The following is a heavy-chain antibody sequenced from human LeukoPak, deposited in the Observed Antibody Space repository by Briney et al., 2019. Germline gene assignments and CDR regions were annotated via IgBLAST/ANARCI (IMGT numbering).Heavy chain of an antibody. V-gene: IGHV3-9*01. D-gene: IGHD3-10*01. CDR2: ISWNTGSI. CDR3: ARVRSMVRGVA. J-gene: IGHJ5*02. CDR1: GFTFDDYA. Sequence: PGGSLRLSCAASGFTFDDYAMHWVRQAPGKGLEWVSGISWNTGSIGYADSVKGRFTISRDSAKNSLYLQMNSLRAEDTAVYYCARVRSMVRGVAWGQGTLVTVSS.